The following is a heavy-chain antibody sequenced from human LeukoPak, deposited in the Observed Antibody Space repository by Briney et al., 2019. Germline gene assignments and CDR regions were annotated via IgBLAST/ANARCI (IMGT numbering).Heavy chain of an antibody. CDR2: IYYTGNT. Sequence: PSETLSLTCTVSGGSITSSTYYWGWIRQPPGKGLEWIGIIYYTGNTHYNPSLKSRVIISVDTSKDQFSLNLRFVTAADTAVYYCASPYSGSFGGSYYYGVDVWGQGTTVTVSS. V-gene: IGHV4-39*07. CDR3: ASPYSGSFGGSYYYGVDV. D-gene: IGHD1-26*01. CDR1: GGSITSSTYY. J-gene: IGHJ6*02.